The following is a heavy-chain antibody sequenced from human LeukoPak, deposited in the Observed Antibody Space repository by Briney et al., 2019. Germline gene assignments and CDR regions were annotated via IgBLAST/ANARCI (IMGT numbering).Heavy chain of an antibody. J-gene: IGHJ4*02. CDR2: IIPMFGTT. CDR1: GGTFSSYA. Sequence: ASVKVSCKASGGTFSSYAISWVRQAPGQGLEWMGGIIPMFGTTNYAQNFQGRVTITAYESTSTAYMELSSLRSEDTAVYYCARGQYYYDSSGYYSIDYWGQGTLVTVSS. D-gene: IGHD3-22*01. CDR3: ARGQYYYDSSGYYSIDY. V-gene: IGHV1-69*13.